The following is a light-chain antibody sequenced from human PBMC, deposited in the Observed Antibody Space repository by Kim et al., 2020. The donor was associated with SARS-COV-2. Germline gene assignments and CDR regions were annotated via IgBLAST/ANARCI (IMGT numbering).Light chain of an antibody. V-gene: IGKV3-15*01. CDR1: ETVSSN. Sequence: VSPGERATLSCRASETVSSNLAWYQQKPGQAPRLLIYGASTRASGIPARFSGSGSGTEFTLTISSLQSEDFAIYYCQQYHNWPRTFGQGTKVDIK. J-gene: IGKJ1*01. CDR3: QQYHNWPRT. CDR2: GAS.